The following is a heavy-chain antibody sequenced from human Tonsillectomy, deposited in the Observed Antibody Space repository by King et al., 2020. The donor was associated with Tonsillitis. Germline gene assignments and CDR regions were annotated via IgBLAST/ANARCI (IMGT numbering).Heavy chain of an antibody. J-gene: IGHJ5*02. V-gene: IGHV4-31*01. CDR1: GGSISGSDYS. D-gene: IGHD2-15*01. CDR2: IHYNGNT. CDR3: GRYEGGVFDP. Sequence: VQLQESGPGLVKPSQTLSLTCTVSGGSISGSDYSWTWIRQHPGKGLEWIGYIHYNGNTYYNPSLKSQLNISLETSKNQFSLKVSSVTAADTAEYYCGRYEGGVFDPWGQGTLVTVSS.